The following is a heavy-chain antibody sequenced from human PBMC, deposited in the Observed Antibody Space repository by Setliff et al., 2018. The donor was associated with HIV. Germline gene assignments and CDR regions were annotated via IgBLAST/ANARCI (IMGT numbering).Heavy chain of an antibody. J-gene: IGHJ5*02. D-gene: IGHD6-13*01. CDR1: GSSISSNYY. Sequence: SETLSLTCTVSGSSISSNYYWAWIRQAPGKGLEWIGCIDASANTYYIPSLKSRATISTDTSKNQLSLKLRSVTAADTAVYYCARIGSGWSVGWFDPWGQGTLVTVSS. CDR3: ARIGSGWSVGWFDP. V-gene: IGHV4-38-2*02. CDR2: IDASANT.